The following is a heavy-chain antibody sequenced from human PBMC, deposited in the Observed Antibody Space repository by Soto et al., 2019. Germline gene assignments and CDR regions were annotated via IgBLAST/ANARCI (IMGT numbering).Heavy chain of an antibody. CDR3: ARDLSSVYQGGPNWFDP. V-gene: IGHV1-18*01. Sequence: GPVKVSCKASGYTFTSYGISWVRQAPGQGLEWMGWISAYNGNTNYAQKLQGRVTMTTDTSTSTAYMELRSLRSDDTAVYYCARDLSSVYQGGPNWFDPWGQGTLVTVSS. CDR1: GYTFTSYG. CDR2: ISAYNGNT. D-gene: IGHD2-2*01. J-gene: IGHJ5*02.